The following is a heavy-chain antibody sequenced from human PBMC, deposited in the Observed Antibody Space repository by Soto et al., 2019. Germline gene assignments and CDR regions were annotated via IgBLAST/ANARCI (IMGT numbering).Heavy chain of an antibody. CDR3: ARDLVVGPAAIFGIGYYYYYYGMDV. CDR2: INPNSGGT. Sequence: ASVKVSCKASGYTFTGYYMHWVRQAPGRGLEWMGWINPNSGGTNYAQKFQGRVTMTRDTSISTAYMELSRLRSDDTAVYYCARDLVVGPAAIFGIGYYYYYYGMDVWGQGTTVTVSS. CDR1: GYTFTGYY. D-gene: IGHD2-2*01. J-gene: IGHJ6*02. V-gene: IGHV1-2*02.